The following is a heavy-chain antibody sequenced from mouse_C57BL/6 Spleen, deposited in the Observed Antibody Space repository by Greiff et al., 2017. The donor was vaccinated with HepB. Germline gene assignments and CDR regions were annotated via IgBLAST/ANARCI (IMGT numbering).Heavy chain of an antibody. D-gene: IGHD2-1*01. Sequence: VQLQQSGPELVKPGDSVKISGKVSGYSFSSTWMNWVKQRSGKGLEWRGRIEPGDGDTNYNGKFKGKATLTADKSSSTAYMQLSSLTSEDSAVYFCASDLLWYFYWGQGTTLTVSS. CDR3: ASDLLWYFY. V-gene: IGHV1-82*01. J-gene: IGHJ2*01. CDR1: GYSFSSTW. CDR2: IEPGDGDT.